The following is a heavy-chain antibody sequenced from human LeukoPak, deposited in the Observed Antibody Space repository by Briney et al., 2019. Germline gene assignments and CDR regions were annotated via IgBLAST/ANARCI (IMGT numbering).Heavy chain of an antibody. V-gene: IGHV3-23*01. Sequence: PGGSLRLSCAASGFTFSSYAMTWVRQAPGKGLEWVSAISGGGGSTYYADSVKGRFAISRDNSKNTLYLQMSSLRAEDTAVYYCAKELRGYSYDYDYWGQGALVTVSS. D-gene: IGHD5-18*01. J-gene: IGHJ4*02. CDR3: AKELRGYSYDYDY. CDR2: ISGGGGST. CDR1: GFTFSSYA.